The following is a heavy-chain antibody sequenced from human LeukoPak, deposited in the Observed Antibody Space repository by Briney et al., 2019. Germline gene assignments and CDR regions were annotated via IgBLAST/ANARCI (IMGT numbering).Heavy chain of an antibody. CDR2: ISSSSSYI. D-gene: IGHD4-17*01. J-gene: IGHJ4*02. Sequence: GGSLRLSCAASGFTFSSYSMNWVRQAPGKGLEWVSSISSSSSYIYYADSVKGRFTISRDNSKNTLYLQMNSLRAEDTAVYYCAKDGVFYGDYLGYFDYWGQGTLVTVSS. V-gene: IGHV3-21*01. CDR3: AKDGVFYGDYLGYFDY. CDR1: GFTFSSYS.